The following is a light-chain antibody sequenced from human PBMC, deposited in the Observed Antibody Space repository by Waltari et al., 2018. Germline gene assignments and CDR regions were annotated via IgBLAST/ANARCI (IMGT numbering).Light chain of an antibody. J-gene: IGLJ2*01. CDR3: YSTDSSGNQGGV. CDR1: ALPKKY. CDR2: EDS. Sequence: SYELTQPPSVSVSPGQMARITCSGDALPKKYAYWYQQKSGQAPVLVIYEDSKRPSGIPERFSGSSSGTMATLTISGAQVEDEADYYCYSTDSSGNQGGVFGGGTKLTVL. V-gene: IGLV3-10*01.